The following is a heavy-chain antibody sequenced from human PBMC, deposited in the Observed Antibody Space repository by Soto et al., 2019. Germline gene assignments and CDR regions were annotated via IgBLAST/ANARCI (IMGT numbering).Heavy chain of an antibody. CDR3: TTDFTLAYYYGMDV. J-gene: IGHJ6*02. CDR1: GFTFSNAW. V-gene: IGHV3-15*07. CDR2: IKSKTDGGTT. Sequence: GGSLRLSCAASGFTFSNAWMNWVRQAPGKGLEWVGRIKSKTDGGTTDYAAPVKGRFTISRDDSKNTLYLQMNSLKTEDTAVYYCTTDFTLAYYYGMDVWGQGTTVTVSS.